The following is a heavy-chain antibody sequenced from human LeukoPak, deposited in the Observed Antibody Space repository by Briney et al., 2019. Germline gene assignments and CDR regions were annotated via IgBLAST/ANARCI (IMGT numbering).Heavy chain of an antibody. CDR1: GYTFTNYA. CDR2: INAGNGNT. D-gene: IGHD3-3*01. CDR3: ARGIWSSHKADYYLDH. J-gene: IGHJ4*02. Sequence: ASVKVSCKASGYTFTNYAIHWVRQAPGQRPEWMGWINAGNGNTKYSQRFQGRDTITRDKSANTAYMELSSLRSEDTAVYYCARGIWSSHKADYYLDHWGQGTLVTVSS. V-gene: IGHV1-3*01.